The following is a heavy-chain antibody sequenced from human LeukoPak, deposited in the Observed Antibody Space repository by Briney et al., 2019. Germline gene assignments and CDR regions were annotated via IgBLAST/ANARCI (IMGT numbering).Heavy chain of an antibody. D-gene: IGHD6-19*01. V-gene: IGHV1-8*03. J-gene: IGHJ5*02. CDR1: GYTFTSHD. Sequence: GASVKVSCKASGYTFTSHDINWVRQATGQGLEWMGWMNPNSGNTGYAQKFQGRVTITRNTSISTAYMELSSLRSEDTAVYYCARGRQQWLVRGSWFDPWGQGTLVTVSS. CDR2: MNPNSGNT. CDR3: ARGRQQWLVRGSWFDP.